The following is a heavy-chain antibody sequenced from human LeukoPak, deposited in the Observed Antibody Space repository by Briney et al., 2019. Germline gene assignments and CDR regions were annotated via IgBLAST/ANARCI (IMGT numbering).Heavy chain of an antibody. CDR3: AKDRTVGASYWYFDL. CDR2: ISSSGSGGNT. J-gene: IGHJ2*01. CDR1: GVTLSNYA. D-gene: IGHD1-26*01. Sequence: AGGSLRLSCVASGVTLSNYAMSWARQAPGKGLEWASGISSSGSGGNTYYADSVKGRFTISRDSSRNTLFLHMNTLRAEDTAIYYCAKDRTVGASYWYFDLWGRGTLVTVSS. V-gene: IGHV3-23*01.